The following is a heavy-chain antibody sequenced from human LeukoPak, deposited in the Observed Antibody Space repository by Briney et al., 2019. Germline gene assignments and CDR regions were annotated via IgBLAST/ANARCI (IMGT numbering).Heavy chain of an antibody. Sequence: SETLSLTCAVSGGSISSNYWWSWVRQPPGKGLEWIGEVSRSGSTNYNPSLKRRVTISVDKSKNQFSLNLTSVTAADTAVYYCARGMITMTGPMPWFDPWGQGTLVTVSS. CDR2: VSRSGST. V-gene: IGHV4-4*02. J-gene: IGHJ5*02. CDR1: GGSISSNYW. CDR3: ARGMITMTGPMPWFDP. D-gene: IGHD2-2*01.